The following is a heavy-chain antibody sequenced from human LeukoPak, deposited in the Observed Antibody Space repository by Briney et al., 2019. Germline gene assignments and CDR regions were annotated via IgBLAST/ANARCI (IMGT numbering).Heavy chain of an antibody. D-gene: IGHD3-9*01. J-gene: IGHJ3*02. CDR3: ARDHPVADWAPDI. CDR1: GGSISSYS. V-gene: IGHV4-59*13. Sequence: AETLSLTCSVSGGSISSYSWTWIPPPPGKGLEWIGFIDYSGSSNYNPSLKSRVTISADPSTNHFSLNLTSVTAADTAVYFCARDHPVADWAPDIWGRGTMVTVSS. CDR2: IDYSGSS.